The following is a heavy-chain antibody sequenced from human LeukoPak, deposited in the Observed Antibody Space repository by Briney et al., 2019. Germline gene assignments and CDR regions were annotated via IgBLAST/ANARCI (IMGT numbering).Heavy chain of an antibody. CDR3: ARDLNGRWRPTNPIGDYYYGMDV. J-gene: IGHJ6*02. Sequence: GGSLSLSCAASGFTFISYSMNWVRQAPGKGLEWVSSIISSSSYIYYADSVHGRFTISRDNAKNSLYLQMNSLRAEDTAVYYCARDLNGRWRPTNPIGDYYYGMDVWGQGTTVTVSS. CDR1: GFTFISYS. D-gene: IGHD1-26*01. CDR2: IISSSSYI. V-gene: IGHV3-21*01.